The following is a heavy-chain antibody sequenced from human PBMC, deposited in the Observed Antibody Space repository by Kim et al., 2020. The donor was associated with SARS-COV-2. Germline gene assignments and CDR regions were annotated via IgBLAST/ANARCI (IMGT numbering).Heavy chain of an antibody. CDR1: GFTFSSYD. V-gene: IGHV3-23*01. CDR2: ISGSGGST. J-gene: IGHJ4*01. CDR3: AKMDRYCSGGRCYYFDY. D-gene: IGHD2-15*01. Sequence: GGSLRLSCAASGFTFSSYDMSWVRQAPGKGLEWVSVISGSGGSTDYADSVKGRFTISRDKSKNTLYLQMNSLRVEDTAVYYCAKMDRYCSGGRCYYFDY.